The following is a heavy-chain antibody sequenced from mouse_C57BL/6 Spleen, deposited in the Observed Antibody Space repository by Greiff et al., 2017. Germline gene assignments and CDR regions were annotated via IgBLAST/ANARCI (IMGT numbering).Heavy chain of an antibody. J-gene: IGHJ2*01. Sequence: EVKLMESGGDLVKPGGSLKLSCAASGFTFSSYGMSWVRQTPDKRLEWVATISSGGSYTYYPDSVKGRFTISRDNAKNTLYLQMSSLKSEATAMYYGARPMITTGGYYFDYWGQGTTLTVSS. V-gene: IGHV5-6*01. CDR3: ARPMITTGGYYFDY. CDR2: ISSGGSYT. D-gene: IGHD2-4*01. CDR1: GFTFSSYG.